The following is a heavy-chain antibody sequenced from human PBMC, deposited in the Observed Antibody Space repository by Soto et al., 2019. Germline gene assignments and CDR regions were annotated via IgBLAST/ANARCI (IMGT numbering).Heavy chain of an antibody. CDR3: ARSPRSIAAGGIDY. Sequence: QVQLQESGPGLVKPSGTLSLTCAVSGGSISSSNLWTWVRQPPGKGLEWIGGIYHGGSTNYNPSPQRRVHISVDQSQNQFSLRMRSVTGADTAVYYCARSPRSIAAGGIDYWGQGILVTVSS. V-gene: IGHV4-4*02. D-gene: IGHD6-13*01. CDR2: IYHGGST. CDR1: GGSISSSNL. J-gene: IGHJ4*02.